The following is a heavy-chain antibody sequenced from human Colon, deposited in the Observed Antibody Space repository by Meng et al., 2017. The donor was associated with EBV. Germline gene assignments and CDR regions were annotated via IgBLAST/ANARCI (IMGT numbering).Heavy chain of an antibody. CDR1: GGSFSGYY. V-gene: IGHV4-34*01. CDR3: ARGPGGSYYLYYFDY. J-gene: IGHJ4*02. D-gene: IGHD1-26*01. CDR2: INHSGST. Sequence: HVQLQQWGAGLLKPSETLSLTCAVYGGSFSGYYWSWIRQPPEKGLEWIGEINHSGSTNYNPSLKSRVTISVDTSKKQFSLKLSSVTAADTAVYYCARGPGGSYYLYYFDYWGQGTLVTVFS.